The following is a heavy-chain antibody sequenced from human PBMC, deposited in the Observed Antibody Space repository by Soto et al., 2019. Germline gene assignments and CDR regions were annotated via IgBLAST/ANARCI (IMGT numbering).Heavy chain of an antibody. Sequence: GGSLRLSCAASGCNFNSFAIHWVRQAPGMGLEWVAVVSYGGSNEYYADSVKGRFTIFRDNSKNTLYLQMNSLRAEDTAVYYCARGGYYGSGSYGNNWFDPWGQGTLVSVSS. CDR3: ARGGYYGSGSYGNNWFDP. V-gene: IGHV3-30*04. D-gene: IGHD3-10*01. CDR1: GCNFNSFA. J-gene: IGHJ5*02. CDR2: VSYGGSNE.